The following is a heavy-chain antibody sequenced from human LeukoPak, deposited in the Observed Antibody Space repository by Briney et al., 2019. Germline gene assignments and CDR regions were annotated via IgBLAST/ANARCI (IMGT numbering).Heavy chain of an antibody. CDR1: GFTFSSYA. CDR3: ARDRLYSSSWIYYYYGMDV. D-gene: IGHD6-13*01. J-gene: IGHJ6*02. CDR2: ISYDGSNK. V-gene: IGHV3-30-3*01. Sequence: GGSLRLSCAASGFTFSSYAMHWVRQAPGKGLEWVAVISYDGSNKYYADSVKGRFTISRDNSKNTLYLQMNSLRAEDTAVYYCARDRLYSSSWIYYYYGMDVWGQGTTVTVSS.